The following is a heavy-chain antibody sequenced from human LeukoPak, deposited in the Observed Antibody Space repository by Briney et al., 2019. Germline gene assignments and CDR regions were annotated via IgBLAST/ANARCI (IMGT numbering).Heavy chain of an antibody. Sequence: GGSLRLSCAASGFTFSPYSMNWVRPAPGKGLEWVSSISSSGTFIYYADSLQGRFTISRDSATNSLYLQMNNLRVEDTAIYYCAAKYYSSSPFDPWGQGTLVTVSS. CDR3: AAKYYSSSPFDP. D-gene: IGHD2-2*01. V-gene: IGHV3-21*01. CDR2: ISSSGTFI. J-gene: IGHJ5*02. CDR1: GFTFSPYS.